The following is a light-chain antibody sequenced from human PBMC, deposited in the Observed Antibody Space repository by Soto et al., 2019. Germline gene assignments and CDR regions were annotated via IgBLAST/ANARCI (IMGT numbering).Light chain of an antibody. CDR1: KNIHTW. CDR2: DAS. V-gene: IGKV1-5*01. J-gene: IGKJ1*01. Sequence: QMTQSPSTLSGSVGDRVTITCRASKNIHTWVVWYPPKPGKAPHLVIYDASRLESGVPSRFSGSGYGTEFTLTITSLQPDDFAIYYCQQYNSYPLTFGQGTQVDIK. CDR3: QQYNSYPLT.